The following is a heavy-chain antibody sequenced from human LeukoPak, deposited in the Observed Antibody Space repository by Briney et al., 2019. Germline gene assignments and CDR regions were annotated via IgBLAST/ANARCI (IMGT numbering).Heavy chain of an antibody. CDR3: TRGYSGYDSLDY. V-gene: IGHV3-15*01. J-gene: IGHJ4*02. D-gene: IGHD5-12*01. CDR2: IKSKTDDETT. CDR1: GFTFNDAW. Sequence: GGSLRLSCAASGFTFNDAWMSWVRQAPGKGLEWVGRIKSKTDDETTDYAAPVKGRFTISRDDSKNTLYLQMNSLKTEDTAVYYCTRGYSGYDSLDYWGQGTLVTVSS.